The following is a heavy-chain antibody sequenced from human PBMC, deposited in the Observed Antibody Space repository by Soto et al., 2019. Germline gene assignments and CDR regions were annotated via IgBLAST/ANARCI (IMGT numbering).Heavy chain of an antibody. J-gene: IGHJ6*02. V-gene: IGHV1-3*01. CDR3: ARDRQGYCSSTSCYYYYGMDV. CDR1: GYTFTSYA. CDR2: INAGNDNT. Sequence: QVQLVQSGAEVKKPGASVKVSCKASGYTFTSYAMHWVRQAPGQRLEWMGWINAGNDNTKYSQKFQGRVTITRDTPASTAYIELSSLRSEDTAVYYCARDRQGYCSSTSCYYYYGMDVWGQGTTVTVSS. D-gene: IGHD2-2*01.